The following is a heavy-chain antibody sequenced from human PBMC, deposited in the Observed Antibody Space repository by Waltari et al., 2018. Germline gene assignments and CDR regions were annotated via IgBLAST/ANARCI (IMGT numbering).Heavy chain of an antibody. Sequence: EVQLVASGGDLVQPGGSLRLACAASGFTFSSYEMNWVRQAPGTGLEWISYISESGNSIFYADSVKGRFTISRDNARNSLYLQMNSLRAEDTAVYYCMRDQYSSGWFGWFDPWGQGTLVTVSS. CDR3: MRDQYSSGWFGWFDP. J-gene: IGHJ5*02. V-gene: IGHV3-48*03. D-gene: IGHD6-19*01. CDR2: ISESGNSI. CDR1: GFTFSSYE.